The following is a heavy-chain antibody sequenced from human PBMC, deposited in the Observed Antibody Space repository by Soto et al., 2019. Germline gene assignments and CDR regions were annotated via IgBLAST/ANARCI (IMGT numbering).Heavy chain of an antibody. D-gene: IGHD2-15*01. CDR2: IKTKIEGETT. Sequence: QLVESGGGLVRPGGYLRLSCSDSGFSISSAWMNWVRQAPGKGLEWVGRIKTKIEGETTHYAAPVNGRFTVSRDDSKNMLYLQMNSLKSDDTALYYCTTGSVEGVWGQGTTVTVSS. CDR1: GFSISSAW. J-gene: IGHJ6*02. V-gene: IGHV3-15*07. CDR3: TTGSVEGV.